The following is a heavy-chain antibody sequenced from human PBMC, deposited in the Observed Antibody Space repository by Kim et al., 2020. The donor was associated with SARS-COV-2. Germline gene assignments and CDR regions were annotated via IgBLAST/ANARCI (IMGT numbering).Heavy chain of an antibody. CDR1: GGSISSSSYY. J-gene: IGHJ6*02. Sequence: SETLSLTCTVSGGSISSSSYYWGWIRQPPGKGLEWIGSIYYSGSTYYNPSLKSRVTISVDTSKNQFSLKLSSVTAADTAVYYCARQNRGLRFLEWLWSFLVDVWGQGTTVTVSS. V-gene: IGHV4-39*01. D-gene: IGHD3-3*01. CDR3: ARQNRGLRFLEWLWSFLVDV. CDR2: IYYSGST.